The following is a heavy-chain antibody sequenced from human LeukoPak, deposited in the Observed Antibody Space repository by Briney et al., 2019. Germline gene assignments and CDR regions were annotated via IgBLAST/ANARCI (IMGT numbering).Heavy chain of an antibody. CDR2: IYYSGNT. D-gene: IGHD6-6*01. CDR3: ARHKLPIDY. CDR1: GGSISSSSYY. V-gene: IGHV4-39*01. J-gene: IGHJ4*02. Sequence: SETLSLTCTVSGGSISSSSYYWGWICQPPGKGLEWIGSIYYSGNTYYNPSLKSRVTISVDTSKNQFSLNLTSVTAADTAVYYCARHKLPIDYWGQGTLVTVSS.